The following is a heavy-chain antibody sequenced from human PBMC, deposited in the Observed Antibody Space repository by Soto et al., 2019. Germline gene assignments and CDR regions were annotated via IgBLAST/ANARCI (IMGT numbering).Heavy chain of an antibody. D-gene: IGHD6-13*01. CDR3: ARYGESYSSSRYGSVFYYYGMDV. Sequence: KQSQTLSLTCAISGDSVSSNSAAWNWIRQSPSRGLEWLGRTYYRSKWYNDYAVSVKSRITINPDTSKTQFSLQLNSVTPEDTAVYYCARYGESYSSSRYGSVFYYYGMDVWGQGTTVTVSS. J-gene: IGHJ6*02. CDR1: GDSVSSNSAA. V-gene: IGHV6-1*01. CDR2: TYYRSKWYN.